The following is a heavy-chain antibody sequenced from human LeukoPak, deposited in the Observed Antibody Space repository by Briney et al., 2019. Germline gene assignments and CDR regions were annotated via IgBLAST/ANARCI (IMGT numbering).Heavy chain of an antibody. J-gene: IGHJ4*02. CDR3: ARGGYSYGCMGYFDY. Sequence: ASVKVSYKASGYTFSIYGVSWVRQAPGQGLEWVAWISAYNGNTNYAQKFQGRVTMTTDTSTTTAYMELRSLRSDDTAVYYCARGGYSYGCMGYFDYWGQGTLVTVSS. V-gene: IGHV1-18*01. CDR1: GYTFSIYG. D-gene: IGHD5-18*01. CDR2: ISAYNGNT.